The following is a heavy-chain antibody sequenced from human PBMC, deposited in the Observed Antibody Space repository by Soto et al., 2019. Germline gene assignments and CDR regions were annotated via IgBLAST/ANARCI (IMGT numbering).Heavy chain of an antibody. CDR3: ARDADILTGSDAFDI. V-gene: IGHV3-11*05. Sequence: QVQLVESGGGLVKPGGSLRLSCAASGFTFSDYYMSWIRQAPGKGLEWVSYISSSRSYTNYADSVKGRFTISRDNAKNSLYLQMNSLRAEDTAVYHCARDADILTGSDAFDIWGQGTMVTVSS. CDR1: GFTFSDYY. D-gene: IGHD3-9*01. CDR2: ISSSRSYT. J-gene: IGHJ3*02.